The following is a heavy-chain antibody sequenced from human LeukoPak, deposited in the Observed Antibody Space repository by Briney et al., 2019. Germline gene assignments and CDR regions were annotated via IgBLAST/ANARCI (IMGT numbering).Heavy chain of an antibody. D-gene: IGHD3-22*01. J-gene: IGHJ5*02. CDR1: GGTFSSYA. Sequence: SVKVSCKASGGTFSSYAISWVRQAPGQGLEWMGGIIPIFGTANYAQKFQGRVTITADESTSTAYIELSSLRSEDTAVYYCARDLGYYYDSSGANNWFDPWGQGTLVTVSS. CDR2: IIPIFGTA. CDR3: ARDLGYYYDSSGANNWFDP. V-gene: IGHV1-69*01.